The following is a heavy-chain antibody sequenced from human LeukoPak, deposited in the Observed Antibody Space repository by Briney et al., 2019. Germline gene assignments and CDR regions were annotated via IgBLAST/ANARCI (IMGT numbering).Heavy chain of an antibody. D-gene: IGHD3-10*01. J-gene: IGHJ5*02. V-gene: IGHV1-18*04. CDR2: INAHNGNA. CDR1: GYTFTNYG. CDR3: AMGGIFYGSGTYRAINWFDH. Sequence: ASVRVSFTPAGYTFTNYGINWGREAPGQGEGGIGGINAHNGNANFAQNFHGRVTMTTDTSTSTTYMNLRSLSSDDTSVYYCAMGGIFYGSGTYRAINWFDHWGQGTLVTVSS.